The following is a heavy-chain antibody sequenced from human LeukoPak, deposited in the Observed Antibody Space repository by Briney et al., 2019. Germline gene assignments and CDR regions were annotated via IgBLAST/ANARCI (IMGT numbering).Heavy chain of an antibody. Sequence: GGSLRLSCAASGFTFSSYAMSWVRQAPGKGLEWVSAISGSGGSTYYADSVKGRFTISRDNSKNTLYLQMNSLRAEDTAVYYCAKPRGFSSIAAAGLDYWGQGTLVTVSS. V-gene: IGHV3-23*01. CDR3: AKPRGFSSIAAAGLDY. J-gene: IGHJ4*02. CDR1: GFTFSSYA. CDR2: ISGSGGST. D-gene: IGHD6-13*01.